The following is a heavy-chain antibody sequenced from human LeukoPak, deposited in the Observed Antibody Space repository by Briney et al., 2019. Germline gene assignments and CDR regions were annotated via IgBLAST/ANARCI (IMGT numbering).Heavy chain of an antibody. CDR3: ARGGGLDV. Sequence: GGSLRLSCAASGFAFRSYWMNWARQAPGKGLEWVASINHNGNVNYYVDSVKGRFTISRDNAKNSLYLQMSNLRAEDTAVYFCARGGGLDVWGQGATVTVSS. CDR1: GFAFRSYW. CDR2: INHNGNVN. V-gene: IGHV3-7*03. J-gene: IGHJ6*02. D-gene: IGHD3-16*01.